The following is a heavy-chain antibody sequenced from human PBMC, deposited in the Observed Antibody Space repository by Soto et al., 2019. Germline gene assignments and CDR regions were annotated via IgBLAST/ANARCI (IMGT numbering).Heavy chain of an antibody. D-gene: IGHD3-10*01. V-gene: IGHV4-39*01. Sequence: QLQLQESSPGLVKPSETLSLTCTVSSGPFSSGNYYWGWVRQPPGKGLEWIAAIHYSGKTSYNSSLKSRVTISVDTSKQQFSLKVDSVTAADTAVYYCARIHNAIFGDDTSDTWGQGTMVIVSS. CDR2: IHYSGKT. CDR3: ARIHNAIFGDDTSDT. CDR1: SGPFSSGNYY. J-gene: IGHJ3*02.